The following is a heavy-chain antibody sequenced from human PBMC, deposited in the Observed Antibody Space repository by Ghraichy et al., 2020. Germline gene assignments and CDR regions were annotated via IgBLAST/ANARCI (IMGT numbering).Heavy chain of an antibody. J-gene: IGHJ4*02. D-gene: IGHD6-19*01. CDR2: IGGRGGMT. CDR1: GFTLTNYG. V-gene: IGHV3-23*01. Sequence: GSLRLSCVGSGFTLTNYGMSWVRQTPGKGLEWVAAIGGRGGMTYYADSVRGRFTISTDNSNTLFLQMTNLRVEDSALYFCAKDQKVWWGVSVAGTAFDYWGQGTPVAVSS. CDR3: AKDQKVWWGVSVAGTAFDY.